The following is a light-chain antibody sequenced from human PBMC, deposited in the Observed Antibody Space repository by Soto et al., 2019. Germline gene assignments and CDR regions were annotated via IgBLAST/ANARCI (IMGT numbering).Light chain of an antibody. J-gene: IGLJ2*01. CDR1: SSNIGAGYE. V-gene: IGLV1-40*01. CDR2: GNS. CDR3: QSYDSSLSGSI. Sequence: QSVLTQPPSVSGAPGQRVTISCTGSSSNIGAGYEVQWYQQLPRTAPKLLSYGNSNRPSGIPDRFSGSKSGTSASLAITGLQAEDEDDYYCQSYDSSLSGSIFGGGTNLTVL.